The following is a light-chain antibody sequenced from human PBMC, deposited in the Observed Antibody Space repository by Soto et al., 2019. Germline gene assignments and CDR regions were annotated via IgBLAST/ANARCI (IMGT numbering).Light chain of an antibody. V-gene: IGKV3D-20*01. CDR2: DAS. J-gene: IGKJ3*01. CDR3: QQYGASPFT. CDR1: QSVSTNY. Sequence: EIVLTQSPATLSLSPGERATLSCGASQSVSTNYVAWYQKKPGLAPRLLIYDASTRATAISDRFSGSGSGTDFVLSINRLEVEDSGMYYCQQYGASPFTFGPGTRVDIK.